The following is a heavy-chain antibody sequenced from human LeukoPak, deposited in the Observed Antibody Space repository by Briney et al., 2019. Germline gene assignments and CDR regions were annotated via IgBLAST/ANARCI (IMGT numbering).Heavy chain of an antibody. V-gene: IGHV3-23*01. CDR2: ISGSGGST. Sequence: PGGSLRLSCAASGFSVSSHYMSWVRQAPGKGLEWVSAISGSGGSTYYADSVKGRFTISRDNSKNTLYLQMNSLRAEDTAVYYCAKDHGSSGYYYIPAEYFQHWGQGTLVTVSS. CDR1: GFSVSSHY. J-gene: IGHJ1*01. CDR3: AKDHGSSGYYYIPAEYFQH. D-gene: IGHD3-22*01.